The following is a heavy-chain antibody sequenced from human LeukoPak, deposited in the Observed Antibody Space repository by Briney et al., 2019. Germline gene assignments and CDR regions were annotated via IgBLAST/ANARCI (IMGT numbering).Heavy chain of an antibody. CDR3: ARDPTGTTAWFDP. D-gene: IGHD1-1*01. CDR1: SFTFSDYY. V-gene: IGHV3-11*06. J-gene: IGHJ5*02. Sequence: PGGSLRLYCAASSFTFSDYYISWIPQAPGKGPEWVSYISSTSSYTNYADSVKVRFTISRDNAKNSLYLQMNSLRAEDTAVYYCARDPTGTTAWFDPWGQGTLVTVSS. CDR2: ISSTSSYT.